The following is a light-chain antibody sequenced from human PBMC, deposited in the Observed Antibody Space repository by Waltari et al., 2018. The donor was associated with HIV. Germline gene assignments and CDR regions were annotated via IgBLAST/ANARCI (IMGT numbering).Light chain of an antibody. CDR1: SSNIGAGYD. CDR3: QSYDSSLSGWV. CDR2: VNN. J-gene: IGLJ3*02. V-gene: IGLV1-40*01. Sequence: QSVLTQPPSVSGAPGQRVTISCTGSSSNIGAGYDVHWYQQLPGTAPKLLIYVNNSRPSGVPDRFSGSKSGTSASLSITGLQAEDEADYYFQSYDSSLSGWVFGGGTKLTVL.